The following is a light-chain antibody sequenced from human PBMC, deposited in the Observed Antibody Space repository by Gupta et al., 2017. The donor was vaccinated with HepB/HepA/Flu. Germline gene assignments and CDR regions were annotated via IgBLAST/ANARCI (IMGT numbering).Light chain of an antibody. J-gene: IGLJ2*01. CDR1: SSNTGNNY. CDR2: DNN. Sequence: YAAPGQKVTISCSGSSSNTGNNYVSWYQQLPGTAPKLLIYDNNKRPSVITDRFSGSKSGTSATLGITGLQTGDEADYYCGTWDSSLSAVVFGGGTKLTVL. V-gene: IGLV1-51*01. CDR3: GTWDSSLSAVV.